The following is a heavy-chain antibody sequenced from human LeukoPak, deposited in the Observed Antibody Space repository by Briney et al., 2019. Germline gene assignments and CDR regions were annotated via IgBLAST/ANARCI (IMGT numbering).Heavy chain of an antibody. Sequence: PGGSLRLSCAASGFTFSSYGMHWVRQAPGKGLEWVAFIRYDGSNKYYADSVKGRFTISRDNSKNTLYLQMNSLRAEDTAVYYCAKDRGGGSQLGDAYDVWGQGTMVSVSS. D-gene: IGHD5-24*01. CDR1: GFTFSSYG. CDR2: IRYDGSNK. V-gene: IGHV3-30*02. J-gene: IGHJ3*01. CDR3: AKDRGGGSQLGDAYDV.